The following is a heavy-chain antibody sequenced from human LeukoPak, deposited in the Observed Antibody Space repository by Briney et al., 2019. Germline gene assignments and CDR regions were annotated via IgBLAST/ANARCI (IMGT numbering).Heavy chain of an antibody. CDR3: ARDRDYYDSSGYMTLFDI. J-gene: IGHJ3*02. CDR2: IWYDGSNK. V-gene: IGHV3-33*08. CDR1: GFTFSSYG. Sequence: GGSLRLSCAASGFTFSSYGMHWVRQAPGKGLEWVAVIWYDGSNKYYADCVKGRFTISRDNSKNTLYLQMNSLRAEDTAVYYCARDRDYYDSSGYMTLFDIWGQGTMVTVSS. D-gene: IGHD3-22*01.